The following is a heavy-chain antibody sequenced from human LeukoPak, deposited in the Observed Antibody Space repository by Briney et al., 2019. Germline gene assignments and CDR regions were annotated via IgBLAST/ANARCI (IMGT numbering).Heavy chain of an antibody. CDR1: GFTFSNYA. CDR3: ARDILPPDY. Sequence: GGSLRLSCAASGFTFSNYAMSWVRQAPGKGLEWVSDISGSGGSTYYADSVKGRFIISRDNSKNTLYLQMNSLRAEDTAVYYCARDILPPDYWGQGTLVTVSS. CDR2: ISGSGGST. J-gene: IGHJ4*02. V-gene: IGHV3-23*01.